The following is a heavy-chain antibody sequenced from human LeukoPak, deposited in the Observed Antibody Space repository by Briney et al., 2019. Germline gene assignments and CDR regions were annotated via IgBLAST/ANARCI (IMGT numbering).Heavy chain of an antibody. J-gene: IGHJ4*02. CDR3: ARGVRFLEWLLDY. V-gene: IGHV3-33*01. D-gene: IGHD3-3*01. Sequence: GGSLRLPCAASGFTFSSYGMHWVRQAPGKGLEWVAVIWYDGSNKYYADSVKGRFTISRDNSKNTLYLQMNSLRAEDTAVYYCARGVRFLEWLLDYWGQGTLVTVSS. CDR1: GFTFSSYG. CDR2: IWYDGSNK.